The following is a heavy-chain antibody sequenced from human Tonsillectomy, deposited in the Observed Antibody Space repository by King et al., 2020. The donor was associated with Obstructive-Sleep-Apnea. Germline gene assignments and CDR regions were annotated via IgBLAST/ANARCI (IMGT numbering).Heavy chain of an antibody. V-gene: IGHV3-73*01. CDR2: IRSKDNYAT. D-gene: IGHD4-23*01. CDR3: TRRSHTGTAVSGMDV. Sequence: VQLVESGGGLVQPGGSLTLSCAASGFTFSGSGIHWVRQASGKGLEWVGRIRSKDNYATAYAASVRGRFTISRNDSMNTAYLQMNSLKTDDTAVYYCTRRSHTGTAVSGMDVWGQGTTVTVSS. J-gene: IGHJ6*02. CDR1: GFTFSGSG.